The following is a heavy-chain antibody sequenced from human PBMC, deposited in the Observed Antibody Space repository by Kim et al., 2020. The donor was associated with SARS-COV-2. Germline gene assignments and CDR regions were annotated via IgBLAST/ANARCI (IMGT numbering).Heavy chain of an antibody. CDR3: AGDRRRLQGGMDV. D-gene: IGHD5-12*01. J-gene: IGHJ6*02. CDR2: ISSSSSYI. CDR1: GFTFSSYS. Sequence: GGSLRLSCAASGFTFSSYSMNWVRQAPGKGLEWVSSISSSSSYIYYADSVKGRFTISRDNAKNSLYLQMNSLRAEDTAVYYCAGDRRRLQGGMDVWGQGTTVTVSS. V-gene: IGHV3-21*01.